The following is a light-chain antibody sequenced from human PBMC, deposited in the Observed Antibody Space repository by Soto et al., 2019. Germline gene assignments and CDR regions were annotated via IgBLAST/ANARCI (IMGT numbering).Light chain of an antibody. Sequence: SYELTQPPSVSVSPGQTASITCSGDKLGDKYACWYQQKPGQSPVLVIYQDSKRPSGIPERFSGSKSGNTATLTISGLQAEDEAEYFCSSYTKVNTLVVFGGGTKLTVL. V-gene: IGLV3-1*01. CDR3: SSYTKVNTLVV. CDR2: QDS. CDR1: KLGDKY. J-gene: IGLJ2*01.